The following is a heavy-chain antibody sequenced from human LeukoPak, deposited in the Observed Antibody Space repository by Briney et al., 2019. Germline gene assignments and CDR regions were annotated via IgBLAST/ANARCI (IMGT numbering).Heavy chain of an antibody. J-gene: IGHJ3*02. CDR1: GASISNCY. CDR3: ARDQISTTWYGAFDI. V-gene: IGHV4-59*01. CDR2: IYPSGST. D-gene: IGHD6-13*01. Sequence: PSETLSLTCTVSGASISNCYWSWIRQPPGKGLEWIGYIYPSGSTYYNPSLKSRVTISADADKSQFSLKLRSVTAADTAVYYCARDQISTTWYGAFDIWGQGTMVSVSS.